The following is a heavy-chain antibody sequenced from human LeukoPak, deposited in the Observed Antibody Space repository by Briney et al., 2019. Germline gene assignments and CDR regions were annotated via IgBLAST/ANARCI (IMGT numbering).Heavy chain of an antibody. CDR1: GFTFNTYG. Sequence: GGSLRLSCVASGFTFNTYGMHWVRQAPGKGLEWVAGISKDGSSKVYADSVKGRFTNSRDNSKNTMYLQMNSLRVEDTAVYYCAKAAYCTSTSCHFSGYAQRPLDSWGQGTLVTVSS. D-gene: IGHD2-2*01. CDR2: ISKDGSSK. V-gene: IGHV3-30*18. CDR3: AKAAYCTSTSCHFSGYAQRPLDS. J-gene: IGHJ4*02.